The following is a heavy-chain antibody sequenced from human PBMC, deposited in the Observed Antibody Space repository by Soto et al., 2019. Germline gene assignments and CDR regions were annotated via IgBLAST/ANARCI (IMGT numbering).Heavy chain of an antibody. Sequence: GGSLRLSCAASGFTFSSYEMNWVRQAPGKGLEWVSYISSSGSTIYYADSVKGRFTISRDNAKNSLYLQMNSLRAEDTAVYYCVRVPRIVGAPFDIWGQGTMVTVSS. CDR3: VRVPRIVGAPFDI. V-gene: IGHV3-48*03. J-gene: IGHJ3*02. D-gene: IGHD1-26*01. CDR1: GFTFSSYE. CDR2: ISSSGSTI.